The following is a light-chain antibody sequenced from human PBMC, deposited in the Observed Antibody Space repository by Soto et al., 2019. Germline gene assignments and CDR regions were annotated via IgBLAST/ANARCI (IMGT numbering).Light chain of an antibody. Sequence: EIVMTQSPATLSVSPGERATLSCRASQSVSSNLAWYQQKPGQAPRLPIFGASTRATGIPARFSGSGSGTEFTLTISSLQSEDFAVYYGQQYNTWPPITFGPGTRLDIK. CDR3: QQYNTWPPIT. V-gene: IGKV3-15*01. J-gene: IGKJ5*01. CDR1: QSVSSN. CDR2: GAS.